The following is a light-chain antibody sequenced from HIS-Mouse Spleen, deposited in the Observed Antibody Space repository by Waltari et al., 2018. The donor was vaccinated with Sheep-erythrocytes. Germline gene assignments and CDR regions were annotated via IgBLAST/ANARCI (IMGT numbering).Light chain of an antibody. CDR1: SSDVGSYNL. CDR2: EGS. J-gene: IGLJ3*02. V-gene: IGLV2-23*01. CDR3: CSYAGSSTPWV. Sequence: QSALTQPASVSGSPGQSITISCTGTSSDVGSYNLVSWYQQHPGQAPKLMIYEGSKRPSGVSTLFSGSKSGNTASLTISGLQAEDEADYYCCSYAGSSTPWVFGGGTKLTVL.